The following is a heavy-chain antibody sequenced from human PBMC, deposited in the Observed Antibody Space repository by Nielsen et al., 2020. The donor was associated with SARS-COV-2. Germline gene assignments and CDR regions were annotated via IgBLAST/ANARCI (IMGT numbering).Heavy chain of an antibody. D-gene: IGHD3-10*01. V-gene: IGHV3-20*04. CDR3: ARGGVLWFAELPDY. CDR2: INWSGDNT. J-gene: IGHJ4*02. Sequence: GESLKIFCAASGFTFDDYGMSWVRQAPGKGLEWVSGINWSGDNTGYADSMKGRFTISRDNAKNSLFLQMNSLRAEDTAFYYCARGGVLWFAELPDYWGQGTLVTVSS. CDR1: GFTFDDYG.